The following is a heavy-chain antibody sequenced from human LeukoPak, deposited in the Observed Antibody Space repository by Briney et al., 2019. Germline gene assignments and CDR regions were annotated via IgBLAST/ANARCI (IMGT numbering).Heavy chain of an antibody. CDR1: GDNLSELT. J-gene: IGHJ4*02. Sequence: ASVKVSCKVSGDNLSELTVHWVRQAPGKGVEWIGGFDPEEGERLYAQKCEGRVTMTEDTSTDTAYMQLTSLRSEDTAVYYCATFCVYDLLECFDYWGQGTLVTVSS. V-gene: IGHV1-24*01. D-gene: IGHD5/OR15-5a*01. CDR2: FDPEEGER. CDR3: ATFCVYDLLECFDY.